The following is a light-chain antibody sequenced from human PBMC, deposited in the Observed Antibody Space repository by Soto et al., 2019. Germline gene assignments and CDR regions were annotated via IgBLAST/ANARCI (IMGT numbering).Light chain of an antibody. CDR1: SSDVGGYKY. V-gene: IGLV2-8*01. CDR2: EVN. J-gene: IGLJ1*01. CDR3: SSYAGSNNFV. Sequence: QSVLTQPPSASGFPGQSVTISCTGTSSDVGGYKYVSWYQQHPGKAPKLMIYEVNKRPSGVPDRFSGSKSGNTASLTVSGLQAEDEADYYCSSYAGSNNFVFGTGTKLTVL.